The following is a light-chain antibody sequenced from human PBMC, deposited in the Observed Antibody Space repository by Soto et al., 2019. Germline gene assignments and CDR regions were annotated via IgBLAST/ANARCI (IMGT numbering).Light chain of an antibody. CDR3: SSYATNRDVV. Sequence: QSALTQPASVSGSPGQSITISCTGTSSDVGAYNYVSWYQHHPGKAPKLMIYEVSNRTSGVSNRFSGSKSGYTASMNISGLQAEEGADYYCSSYATNRDVVFGGGTKVTVL. V-gene: IGLV2-14*01. J-gene: IGLJ2*01. CDR2: EVS. CDR1: SSDVGAYNY.